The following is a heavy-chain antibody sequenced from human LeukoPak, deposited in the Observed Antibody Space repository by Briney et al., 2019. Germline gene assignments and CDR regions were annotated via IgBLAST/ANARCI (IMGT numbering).Heavy chain of an antibody. D-gene: IGHD4-17*01. CDR2: IYYSGST. CDR1: GGSISSSSYY. J-gene: IGHJ4*02. CDR3: ARDGDYVDY. V-gene: IGHV4-39*07. Sequence: SETLSLTCTVSGGSISSSSYYWGWIRQPPGKGLEWIGSIYYSGSTYYNPSLKRRVTISVDTSKNQFSLKLSSVTAADTAVYYCARDGDYVDYWGQGTLVTVSS.